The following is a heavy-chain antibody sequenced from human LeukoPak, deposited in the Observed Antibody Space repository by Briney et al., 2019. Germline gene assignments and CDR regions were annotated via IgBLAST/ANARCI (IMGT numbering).Heavy chain of an antibody. D-gene: IGHD4-17*01. CDR3: ARDFMTTVTTASEPLNYYYYGMDV. J-gene: IGHJ6*02. CDR1: GGSISSYY. V-gene: IGHV4-4*07. CDR2: IYTSGST. Sequence: SETLSLTCTVSGGSISSYYWSWIRQPAGKGLEWFWRIYTSGSTNYNPSLKSRVTMSVDTSKNQFSLKLSSVPAADTAVYYCARDFMTTVTTASEPLNYYYYGMDVWGQGTTVTVSS.